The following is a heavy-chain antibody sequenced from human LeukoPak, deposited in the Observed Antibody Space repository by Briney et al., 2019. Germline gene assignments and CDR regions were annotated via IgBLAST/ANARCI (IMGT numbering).Heavy chain of an antibody. D-gene: IGHD3-22*01. CDR1: GGSFSGYY. Sequence: PSETLSLTCAVYGGSFSGYYWSWIRQPPGKGLEWIGYIYYSGSTYYNPSLKSRVTISVDTSKNQFSLKLSSVTAADTAVYYCAVIADGNYYDSSGSDSPPDYWGQGTLVTVSS. CDR2: IYYSGST. CDR3: AVIADGNYYDSSGSDSPPDY. J-gene: IGHJ4*02. V-gene: IGHV4-59*06.